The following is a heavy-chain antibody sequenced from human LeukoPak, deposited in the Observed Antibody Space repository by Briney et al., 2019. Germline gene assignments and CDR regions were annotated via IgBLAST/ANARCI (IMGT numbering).Heavy chain of an antibody. V-gene: IGHV4-59*01. CDR1: GVSISSYY. Sequence: SETLSLTCTVSGVSISSYYWSWIRQPPGKGLEWIGYIHYSGSTNYNPSLKSRVTISVDTSKNQFSLKLSSVTAADTAVYYCARTTANKYLHDAFDIWGQGTMVTVSS. CDR2: IHYSGST. J-gene: IGHJ3*02. D-gene: IGHD2-2*01. CDR3: ARTTANKYLHDAFDI.